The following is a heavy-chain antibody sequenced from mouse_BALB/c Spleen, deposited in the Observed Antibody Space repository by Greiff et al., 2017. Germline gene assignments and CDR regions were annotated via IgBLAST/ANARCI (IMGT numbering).Heavy chain of an antibody. V-gene: IGHV14-3*02. CDR2: IDPANGNT. D-gene: IGHD2-4*01. Sequence: EVQLQQPGAELVKPGASVKMSCKASGYTFTSYWMHWVKQRPEQGLEWIGRIDPANGNTKYDPKFQGKATITADTSSNTAYLQLSSLTSEDTAVYYCARSTMITPFAYWGQGTLVTVSA. J-gene: IGHJ3*01. CDR1: GYTFTSYW. CDR3: ARSTMITPFAY.